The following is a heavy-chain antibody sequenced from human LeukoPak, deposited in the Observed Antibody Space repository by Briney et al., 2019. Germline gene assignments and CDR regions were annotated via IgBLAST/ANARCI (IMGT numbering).Heavy chain of an antibody. Sequence: GGSLRLSCAASGLTFSSYAMHWVRQAPGKGLEWVAVIWYDGSNKYYADSVKGRFTISGDNFKNTLYLQMNSLRAEDTAVYYCARRSAVGTYGMEVWGKGTTVTVSS. CDR2: IWYDGSNK. D-gene: IGHD6-13*01. CDR1: GLTFSSYA. CDR3: ARRSAVGTYGMEV. V-gene: IGHV3-33*01. J-gene: IGHJ6*04.